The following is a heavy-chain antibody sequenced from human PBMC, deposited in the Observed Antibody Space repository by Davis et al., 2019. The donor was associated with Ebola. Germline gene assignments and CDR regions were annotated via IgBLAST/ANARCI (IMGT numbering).Heavy chain of an antibody. J-gene: IGHJ4*01. CDR2: ISSSSSYI. CDR3: AKDRHPLANNKIYYFDY. Sequence: GESLKISCAASGFTLSGSAIHWVRQASGKELEWVSSISSSSSYIYYADSVKGRFTISRDNSRNTVYLQMNSLRPEDTAVYYCAKDRHPLANNKIYYFDYWGPGTLATVSS. V-gene: IGHV3-21*01. D-gene: IGHD2-15*01. CDR1: GFTLSGSA.